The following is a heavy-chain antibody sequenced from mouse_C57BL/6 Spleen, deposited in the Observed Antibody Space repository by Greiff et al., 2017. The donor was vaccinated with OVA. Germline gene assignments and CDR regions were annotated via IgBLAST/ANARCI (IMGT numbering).Heavy chain of an antibody. V-gene: IGHV1-15*01. J-gene: IGHJ2*01. CDR1: GYTFTDYE. D-gene: IGHD2-5*01. CDR3: TRHSNYGGY. CDR2: IDPETGGT. Sequence: QVQLQQSGAELVRPGASVTLSCKASGYTFTDYEMHWVKQTPVHGLEWIGAIDPETGGTAYNQKFKGKAILTADKSSSTAYMELRSLTSEDSAVHYCTRHSNYGGYWGQGTTLTVSS.